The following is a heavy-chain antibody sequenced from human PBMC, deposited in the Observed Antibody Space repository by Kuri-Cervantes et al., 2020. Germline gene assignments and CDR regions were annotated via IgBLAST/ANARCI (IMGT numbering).Heavy chain of an antibody. Sequence: SGPTLVKPTQTLTLTCTFSGFSLSTSGVGVGWIRQPPGKALEWLALIYWDDDKRYSPSLKSRLTITKDTSKNRVVLTMTNMDPVDTATHYCAHGQEGLSSGITNFDYWGQGTLVTVSS. CDR3: AHGQEGLSSGITNFDY. CDR1: GFSLSTSGVG. J-gene: IGHJ4*02. D-gene: IGHD6-25*01. V-gene: IGHV2-5*02. CDR2: IYWDDDK.